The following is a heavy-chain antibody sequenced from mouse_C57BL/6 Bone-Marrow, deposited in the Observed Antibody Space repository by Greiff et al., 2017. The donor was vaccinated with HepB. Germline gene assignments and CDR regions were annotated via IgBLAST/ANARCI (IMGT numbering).Heavy chain of an antibody. CDR1: GFTFSSYA. V-gene: IGHV5-9-1*02. Sequence: EVKLMDSGEGLVKPGGSLKLSCAASGFTFSSYAMSWVRQTPEKRLEWVAYISSGGDYIYYADTVKGRFTISRDNARNTLYLQMSSLKSEDTAMYYCTRLYDGYCFAYWGQGTLVTVSA. CDR2: ISSGGDYI. CDR3: TRLYDGYCFAY. D-gene: IGHD2-3*01. J-gene: IGHJ3*01.